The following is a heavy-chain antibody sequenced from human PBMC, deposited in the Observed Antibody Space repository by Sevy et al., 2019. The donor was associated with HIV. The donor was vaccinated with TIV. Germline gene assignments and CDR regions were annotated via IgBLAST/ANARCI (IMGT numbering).Heavy chain of an antibody. CDR2: ISYDGSNK. Sequence: GGSLRLSCAASGFTFSSYAMHWVRQAPGKGLEWVAVISYDGSNKYYADSVKGRFTISRDNSKNTLYLQMNSLGAEDTAVYYCARTGTTGPMAAFDIWGQGTMVTVSS. CDR3: ARTGTTGPMAAFDI. D-gene: IGHD1-7*01. V-gene: IGHV3-30-3*01. CDR1: GFTFSSYA. J-gene: IGHJ3*02.